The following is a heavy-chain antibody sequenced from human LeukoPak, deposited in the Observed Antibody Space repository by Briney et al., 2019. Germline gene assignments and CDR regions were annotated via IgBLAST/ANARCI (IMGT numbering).Heavy chain of an antibody. Sequence: PGGSLRLSCAASGFTFSSYAMSWVRQAPGKGLEWVAVIWYDGGNKNFADSVKGRFSISRDNSRNTLYLQMNSLRAEDTAVYYCARGVGATDTIDYWGQGTLVTVSS. CDR3: ARGVGATDTIDY. CDR1: GFTFSSYA. V-gene: IGHV3-33*08. J-gene: IGHJ4*02. D-gene: IGHD1-26*01. CDR2: IWYDGGNK.